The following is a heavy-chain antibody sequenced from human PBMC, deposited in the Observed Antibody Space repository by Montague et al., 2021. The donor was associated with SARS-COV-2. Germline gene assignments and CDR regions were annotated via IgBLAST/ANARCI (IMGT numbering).Heavy chain of an antibody. CDR2: MNHRGGA. CDR1: GGPFSGYY. D-gene: IGHD5/OR15-5a*01. J-gene: IGHJ6*02. Sequence: SETPSLTCAVYGGPFSGYYWNWVRQSPGKGLEWIGEMNHRGGANYNPSLGSRVTMSGDTSKNQFFLKLNSVTAADAAVYYCARGTIVSTIRRTRGGRGWFDVWGQGTTVTVSS. V-gene: IGHV4-34*10. CDR3: ARGTIVSTIRRTRGGRGWFDV.